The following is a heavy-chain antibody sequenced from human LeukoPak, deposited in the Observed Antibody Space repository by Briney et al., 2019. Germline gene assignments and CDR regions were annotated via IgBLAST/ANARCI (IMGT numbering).Heavy chain of an antibody. Sequence: GGSLRLSCAASGFTFSSYSMNWVRQAPGKGLEWVSSISSSGSTIYYADSVKGRFTISRDNAKNSLYLQMNSLRAEDTAVYYSARDRGYYGSGSYIAFDYWGQGTLVTVSS. V-gene: IGHV3-48*04. J-gene: IGHJ4*02. D-gene: IGHD3-10*01. CDR3: ARDRGYYGSGSYIAFDY. CDR2: ISSSGSTI. CDR1: GFTFSSYS.